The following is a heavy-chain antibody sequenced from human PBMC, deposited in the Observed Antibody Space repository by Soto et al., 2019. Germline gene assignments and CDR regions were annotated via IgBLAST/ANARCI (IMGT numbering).Heavy chain of an antibody. CDR2: ISGSGGST. V-gene: IGHV3-23*01. CDR1: GLTFSSYA. CDR3: AKDALVHDYGDYVDDY. D-gene: IGHD4-17*01. J-gene: IGHJ4*02. Sequence: GGSLRLSCAASGLTFSSYAMSWVRQAPGKGLEWVSAISGSGGSTYYADSVKGRFTISRDNSKNTLYLQMNSLRAEDTAVYYCAKDALVHDYGDYVDDYWGQGTLVTVSS.